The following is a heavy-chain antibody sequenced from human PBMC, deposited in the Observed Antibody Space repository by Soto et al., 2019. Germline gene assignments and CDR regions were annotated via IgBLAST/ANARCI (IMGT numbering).Heavy chain of an antibody. V-gene: IGHV1-18*01. D-gene: IGHD6-13*01. CDR1: GYSFTSYG. Sequence: ASVKVCCKASGYSFTSYGISWVRQAPGQGLEWMGWISAYNGNTNYAQKLQGRVTMTTDTSTSTAYMELRSLRSDDTAVYYCARARGPVGRAAAGSFRRENWVDPWGQGTLVTVSS. CDR2: ISAYNGNT. J-gene: IGHJ5*02. CDR3: ARARGPVGRAAAGSFRRENWVDP.